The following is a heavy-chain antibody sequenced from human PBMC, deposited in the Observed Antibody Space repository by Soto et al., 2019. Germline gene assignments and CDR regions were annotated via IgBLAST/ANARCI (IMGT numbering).Heavy chain of an antibody. Sequence: ASVKVSCKASGYTSTSYGITWVRQAPGQGLEWMGWISTYNGNTNYEQKLQGRVTMTTDTSTSTAYMELRSLRSDDTAVYYCARSLGYSSSDWFDPWGQGTLVTVSS. V-gene: IGHV1-18*01. CDR2: ISTYNGNT. CDR1: GYTSTSYG. CDR3: ARSLGYSSSDWFDP. D-gene: IGHD6-6*01. J-gene: IGHJ5*02.